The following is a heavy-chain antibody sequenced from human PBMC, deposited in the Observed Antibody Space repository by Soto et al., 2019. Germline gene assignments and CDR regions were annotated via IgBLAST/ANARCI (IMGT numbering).Heavy chain of an antibody. V-gene: IGHV3-74*01. CDR1: GFTFSSYW. Sequence: GGSLRLSCAASGFTFSSYWMHWVRQAPGKGLVWVSRINSDGSSTSYADSVKGRFTISRDNAKNTLYLQMNSLRAEDTAVYYCARAGRGWAFDIWGQGTMVTVSS. J-gene: IGHJ3*02. D-gene: IGHD3-10*01. CDR3: ARAGRGWAFDI. CDR2: INSDGSST.